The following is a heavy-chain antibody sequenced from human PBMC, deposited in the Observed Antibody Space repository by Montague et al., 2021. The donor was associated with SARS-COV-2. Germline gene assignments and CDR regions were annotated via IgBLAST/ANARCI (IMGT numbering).Heavy chain of an antibody. CDR1: GGSFSGYY. D-gene: IGHD2-2*01. CDR3: ARVRAVPAAMRIFSLGRSYYGMDV. V-gene: IGHV4-34*01. Sequence: TLFLTLAVYGGSFSGYYWSWIRQPPGKGLEWIGEINHSGSTNYNPSLKSRVTISVDTSKNQFSLKLSSVTAADTAVYYCARVRAVPAAMRIFSLGRSYYGMDVWGQGTTVTVSS. J-gene: IGHJ6*02. CDR2: INHSGST.